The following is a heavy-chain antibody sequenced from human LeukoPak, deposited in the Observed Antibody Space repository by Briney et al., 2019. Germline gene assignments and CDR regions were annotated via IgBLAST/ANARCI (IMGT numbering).Heavy chain of an antibody. V-gene: IGHV3-7*01. CDR3: ARALYDFWSGYHY. CDR2: IKQDGSEK. Sequence: GGSLRLSCAASGFTFSSYWMSWVRQAPGRGLGWVANIKQDGSEKYYVDSVKGRFTISRDNAKNSLYLQMNSLRAEDTAVYYCARALYDFWSGYHYWGQGTLVTVSS. D-gene: IGHD3-3*01. CDR1: GFTFSSYW. J-gene: IGHJ4*02.